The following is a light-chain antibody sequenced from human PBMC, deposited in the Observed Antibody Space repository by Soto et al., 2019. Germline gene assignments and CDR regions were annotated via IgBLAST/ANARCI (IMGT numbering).Light chain of an antibody. V-gene: IGLV2-14*03. CDR1: SSDVGAFNY. CDR3: ASYTPSSTYV. CDR2: DVS. J-gene: IGLJ1*01. Sequence: QSVLTQPASVSGSPGQSIAISCTGTSSDVGAFNYVSWYQQHPGKAPKFMIFDVSSRPSGVSDRFSGSKSGNTASLTISGLQTEDEADYYCASYTPSSTYVFGPGTKLTVL.